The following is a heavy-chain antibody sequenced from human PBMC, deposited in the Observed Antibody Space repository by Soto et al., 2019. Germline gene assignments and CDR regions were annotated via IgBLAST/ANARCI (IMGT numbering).Heavy chain of an antibody. D-gene: IGHD4-17*01. Sequence: SETLSLTCTVSGGSISSGGYYWSWIRQHPGKGLEWIGYIYYSGSTYYNPSLKSRVTISVDTSKNQFSLKLSSVTAADTAVYYCARDRLSPTTVTTSEQHYYYYGMDVWGQGTTVTVS. CDR2: IYYSGST. V-gene: IGHV4-31*03. J-gene: IGHJ6*02. CDR3: ARDRLSPTTVTTSEQHYYYYGMDV. CDR1: GGSISSGGYY.